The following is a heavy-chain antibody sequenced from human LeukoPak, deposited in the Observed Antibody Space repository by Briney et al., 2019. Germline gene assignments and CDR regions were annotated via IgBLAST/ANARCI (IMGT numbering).Heavy chain of an antibody. D-gene: IGHD6-13*01. Sequence: GGSLRLSCAACGFTVSSNYMSWVRQAPGKGLEWVSVIYSGGSTYYADSVKGRFTISRDNSKNTLYLQLNSLRAEDTAVYCCTKSSTSSWIFDYWGQGTLVTVSS. CDR1: GFTVSSNY. CDR3: TKSSTSSWIFDY. V-gene: IGHV3-66*01. J-gene: IGHJ4*02. CDR2: IYSGGST.